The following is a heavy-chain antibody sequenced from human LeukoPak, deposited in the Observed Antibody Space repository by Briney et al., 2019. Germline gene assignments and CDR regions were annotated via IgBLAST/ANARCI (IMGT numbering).Heavy chain of an antibody. CDR3: TNLGYTD. J-gene: IGHJ4*01. D-gene: IGHD5-18*01. Sequence: SGGSLRLSCAASGFTFSTSWMTWARQAPGKGLEWVASINEDGSGKYYVDSVKGRFTISRDNAKNSLYLQMNSLGVEDTAVYYCTNLGYTDWGQGTLVTASS. V-gene: IGHV3-7*01. CDR2: INEDGSGK. CDR1: GFTFSTSW.